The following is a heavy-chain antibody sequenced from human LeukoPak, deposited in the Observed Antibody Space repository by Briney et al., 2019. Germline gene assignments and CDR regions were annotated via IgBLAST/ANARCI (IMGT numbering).Heavy chain of an antibody. D-gene: IGHD5-12*01. CDR1: GGSFSGYY. CDR3: ARDRGLRSEFDY. Sequence: PSETPSLTCAVYGGSFSGYYWSWIRQPPGKGLEWIGEINHSGSTNYNPSLKSRVTISVDTSKNQFSLKLSSVTAADTAVYYCARDRGLRSEFDYWGQGTLVTVSS. J-gene: IGHJ4*02. V-gene: IGHV4-34*01. CDR2: INHSGST.